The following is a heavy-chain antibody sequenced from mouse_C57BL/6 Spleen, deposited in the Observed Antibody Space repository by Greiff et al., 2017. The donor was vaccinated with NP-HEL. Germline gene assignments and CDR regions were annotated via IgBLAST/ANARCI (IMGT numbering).Heavy chain of an antibody. CDR2: INPGSGGT. D-gene: IGHD2-1*01. V-gene: IGHV1-54*01. Sequence: VQLQQSGAELVRPGTSVKVSCKASGYAFTNYLIEWVKQRPGQGLEWIGVINPGSGGTNYNEKFKGKATLTADKSSSTAYMQLSSLTSEDSAVYFCARIYGNYGYFDVWGTGTTVTVSS. CDR3: ARIYGNYGYFDV. J-gene: IGHJ1*03. CDR1: GYAFTNYL.